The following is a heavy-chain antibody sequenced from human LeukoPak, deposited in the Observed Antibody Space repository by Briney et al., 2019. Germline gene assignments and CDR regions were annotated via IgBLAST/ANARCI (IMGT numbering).Heavy chain of an antibody. J-gene: IGHJ6*04. D-gene: IGHD3-10*02. CDR3: AELGITMIGGV. Sequence: GGSLRLSCAASGFTFDSYTMNWVRQAPGKGLEWVSYISSSGSTIYYADSVKGRFTISRDNAKNSLYLQMNSLRAEDTAVYYCAELGITMIGGVWGKGTTVTISS. V-gene: IGHV3-48*04. CDR1: GFTFDSYT. CDR2: ISSSGSTI.